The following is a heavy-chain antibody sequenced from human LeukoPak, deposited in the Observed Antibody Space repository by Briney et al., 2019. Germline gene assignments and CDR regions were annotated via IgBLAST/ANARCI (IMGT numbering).Heavy chain of an antibody. J-gene: IGHJ4*02. V-gene: IGHV3-21*05. Sequence: GGSLRLSCATSGFTFTDYSMNWVRQAPGRGLEWISYIGLGGGFVSYSDSVKGRFTISRDTARNSVDLHMNSLRAEDTAVYFCARDYKWAFDYWGQGALVTVSS. D-gene: IGHD1-20*01. CDR1: GFTFTDYS. CDR3: ARDYKWAFDY. CDR2: IGLGGGFV.